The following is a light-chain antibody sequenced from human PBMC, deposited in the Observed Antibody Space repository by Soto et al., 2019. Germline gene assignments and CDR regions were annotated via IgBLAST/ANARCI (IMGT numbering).Light chain of an antibody. CDR2: DAS. CDR3: QQYNSSLT. V-gene: IGKV1-5*01. J-gene: IGKJ1*01. CDR1: QSISSW. Sequence: DIQMTPSPSSLSASVVDRVNITCRASQSISSWLAWYQQTPGKAPKLLIYDASSLECGVPSRFSVSGSGTEFTLTISIQHPDDFATYYHQQYNSSLTFGQGTKVDIK.